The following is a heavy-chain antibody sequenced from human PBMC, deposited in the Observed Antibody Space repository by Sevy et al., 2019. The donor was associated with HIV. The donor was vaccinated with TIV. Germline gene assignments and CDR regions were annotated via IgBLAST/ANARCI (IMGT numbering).Heavy chain of an antibody. CDR3: ARDRGAFDY. V-gene: IGHV4-4*07. CDR2: VKSSGST. D-gene: IGHD3-10*01. Sequence: SQTLSLTCSVSGGSISSYYWSWIRQPAGKGLEWIRRVKSSGSTNYNSSLKSRVTMSGDTSKNQISLKLSSVTAADTAVYYCARDRGAFDYWGQGTLVTVSS. CDR1: GGSISSYY. J-gene: IGHJ4*02.